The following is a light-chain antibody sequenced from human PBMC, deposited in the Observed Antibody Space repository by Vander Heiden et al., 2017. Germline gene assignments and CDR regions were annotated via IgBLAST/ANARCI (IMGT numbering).Light chain of an antibody. J-gene: IGKJ3*01. CDR2: AAS. V-gene: IGKV1-9*01. Sequence: GSSVTITCQASQGIRSSVAWYQQKPGKAPKFLVYAASTLQSGVPSRFSGSGAGTEFTLTSSSLQPEDFATYYCQQLNTYPLTFGPGTKVDI. CDR1: QGIRSS. CDR3: QQLNTYPLT.